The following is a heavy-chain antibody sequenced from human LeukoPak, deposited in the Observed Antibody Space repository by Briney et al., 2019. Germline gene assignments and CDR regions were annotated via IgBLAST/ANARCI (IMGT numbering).Heavy chain of an antibody. CDR2: IYTSGST. J-gene: IGHJ4*02. D-gene: IGHD3-16*02. CDR3: VRESYVWGSYRYINYFDY. CDR1: GGSISSYY. V-gene: IGHV4-4*07. Sequence: SETLSLTCTGSGGSISSYYWSWLRQPAGKGLEWIGRIYTSGSTNYNPSLKSRVTMSVDTSKNQFSLKLSSVTAADTAVYYCVRESYVWGSYRYINYFDYWGQGTLVTVSS.